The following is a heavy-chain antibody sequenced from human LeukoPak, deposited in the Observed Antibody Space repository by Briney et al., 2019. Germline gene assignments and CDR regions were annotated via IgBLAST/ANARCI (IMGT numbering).Heavy chain of an antibody. V-gene: IGHV5-10-1*01. D-gene: IGHD5-24*01. Sequence: GESLKISCKGSGYSFTSYWISWVRQMPGKGLEWMGRIDPSDSYTNYSPSFQGHVTISADKSISTAYLQWSSLKASDTAMYYCASSIDMAATTLGFDYWGQGTLVTVSS. J-gene: IGHJ4*02. CDR2: IDPSDSYT. CDR1: GYSFTSYW. CDR3: ASSIDMAATTLGFDY.